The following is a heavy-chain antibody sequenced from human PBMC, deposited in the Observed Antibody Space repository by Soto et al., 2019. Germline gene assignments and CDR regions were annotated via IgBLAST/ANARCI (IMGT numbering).Heavy chain of an antibody. D-gene: IGHD6-19*01. CDR1: GYSFSNFG. Sequence: QVQLVQSGAEVKKPGASVKVSCKASGYSFSNFGISWVRQAPGQGLEWMGWISTYNGHTPYAQKLQGRVTMTADTSTNTAYMELRSLRSDDTAVYYCARDWGQQWLAYGLDVWGLGTTVTVSS. CDR3: ARDWGQQWLAYGLDV. J-gene: IGHJ6*02. V-gene: IGHV1-18*01. CDR2: ISTYNGHT.